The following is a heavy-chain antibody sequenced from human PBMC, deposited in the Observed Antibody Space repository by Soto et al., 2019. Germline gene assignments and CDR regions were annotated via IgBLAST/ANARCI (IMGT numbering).Heavy chain of an antibody. CDR2: ISYDGSNK. J-gene: IGHJ6*02. CDR1: GFTFRIYA. D-gene: IGHD2-15*01. V-gene: IGHV3-30-3*01. Sequence: QVQLVESGGGVVQPGRSLRLSCAASGFTFRIYAMHWVRQAPGKGLECVAVISYDGSNKFYRDSVKGRFTISRDNSKNTLYLQMNSLRYEDTAVYYCARGDREDIAVVIGARPVEYGVDVWGQGTTVTVSS. CDR3: ARGDREDIAVVIGARPVEYGVDV.